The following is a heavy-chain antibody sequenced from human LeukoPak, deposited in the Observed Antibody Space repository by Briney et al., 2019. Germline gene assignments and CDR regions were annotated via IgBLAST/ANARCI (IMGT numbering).Heavy chain of an antibody. CDR1: GFIFSNVW. Sequence: PGGSLRLSCAASGFIFSNVWMIWVRQAPGKGLEWVGRTKSKTDGGTTDYAAPVKGRFTISRDDSKNTLYLQMNSLKTEDTALYYCTTPIMGATDYWGQGTLVTVSS. V-gene: IGHV3-15*01. CDR3: TTPIMGATDY. D-gene: IGHD1-26*01. CDR2: TKSKTDGGTT. J-gene: IGHJ4*02.